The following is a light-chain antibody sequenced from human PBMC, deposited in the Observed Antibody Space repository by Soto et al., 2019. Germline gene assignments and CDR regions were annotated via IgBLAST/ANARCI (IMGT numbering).Light chain of an antibody. V-gene: IGLV2-14*01. CDR3: STWDYSLSAWV. J-gene: IGLJ3*02. CDR1: SSDVGGYNY. Sequence: QSALTQPASVSGSPGQSITISCTGTSSDVGGYNYVSWYQQHPGKAPKLMIYEVSNRPSGVSNRFSGSKSGNTASLTISGLQAEDEADYSCSTWDYSLSAWVFGAGTKLTVL. CDR2: EVS.